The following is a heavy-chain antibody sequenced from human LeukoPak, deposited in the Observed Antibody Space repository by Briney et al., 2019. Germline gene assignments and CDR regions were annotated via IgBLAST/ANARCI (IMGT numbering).Heavy chain of an antibody. D-gene: IGHD3-10*01. V-gene: IGHV3-9*01. CDR3: AKDKISGVRGALDY. Sequence: PGGSLRLSCVASEFTFDDYTMHWVRQAPGKGLEWVSGISWNSGNIGYADSVKGRFTISRDNAKNSLYLQMNSLGAEDTAFYYCAKDKISGVRGALDYWGQGTLVTVSS. CDR1: EFTFDDYT. CDR2: ISWNSGNI. J-gene: IGHJ4*02.